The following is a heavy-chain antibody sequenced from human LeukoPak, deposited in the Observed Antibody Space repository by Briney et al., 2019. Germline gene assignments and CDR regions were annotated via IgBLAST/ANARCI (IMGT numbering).Heavy chain of an antibody. D-gene: IGHD3-10*01. CDR1: GFTFITYG. CDR3: ARDLRKGTHFDS. J-gene: IGHJ4*02. Sequence: PGGSLRLSCAASGFTFITYGMHWVRQAPGKGLEWVALIWYDGSNKNYADSVKGRFTISRDNSKNTLYLQMDSLRAEDTAVYYCARDLRKGTHFDSWGQGTLVTVSS. CDR2: IWYDGSNK. V-gene: IGHV3-33*01.